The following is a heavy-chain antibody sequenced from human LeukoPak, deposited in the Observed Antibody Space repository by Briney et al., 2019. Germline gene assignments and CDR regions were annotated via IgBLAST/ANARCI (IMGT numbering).Heavy chain of an antibody. CDR3: AKAPLIVVVPAASRGTPVN. CDR1: GFTFSSYA. V-gene: IGHV3-23*01. Sequence: GGSLRLSCAASGFTFSSYAMSWVRQAPGKGLEWVSAISGSGGSTYYADSVKGRFTISRDNSKNTLYLQMYSLRAEDTAVYYCAKAPLIVVVPAASRGTPVNWGQGTLVTVSS. CDR2: ISGSGGST. J-gene: IGHJ4*02. D-gene: IGHD2-2*01.